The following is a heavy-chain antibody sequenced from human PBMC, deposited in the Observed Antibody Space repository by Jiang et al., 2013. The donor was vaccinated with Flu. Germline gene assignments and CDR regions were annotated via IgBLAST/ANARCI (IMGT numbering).Heavy chain of an antibody. Sequence: QTLSLTCAISGDSVSSNSVAWNWIRQSPSRGLEWLGRTYYGSKWYNEYAVSVKSRITINPDTSKNQFSLQLNSVTPEDTAMYYCARGVYSTGFDIWGQGTMVTVSS. CDR1: GDSVSSNSVA. D-gene: IGHD6-19*01. CDR3: ARGVYSTGFDI. J-gene: IGHJ3*02. CDR2: TYYGSKWYN. V-gene: IGHV6-1*01.